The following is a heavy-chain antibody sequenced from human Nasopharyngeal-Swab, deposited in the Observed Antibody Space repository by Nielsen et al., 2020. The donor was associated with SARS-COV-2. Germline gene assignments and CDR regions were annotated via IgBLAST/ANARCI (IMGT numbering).Heavy chain of an antibody. Sequence: GGSLRLSCAASGFTFSSYAMSWVRQAPGKGLEWVSAISGSGGSTYYADSVKGRFTISRDNSKNTPYLQMNSLRAEDTAVYYCAKDLLAYDILTGYSSWGQGTLVTVSS. CDR3: AKDLLAYDILTGYSS. CDR2: ISGSGGST. CDR1: GFTFSSYA. J-gene: IGHJ4*02. V-gene: IGHV3-23*01. D-gene: IGHD3-9*01.